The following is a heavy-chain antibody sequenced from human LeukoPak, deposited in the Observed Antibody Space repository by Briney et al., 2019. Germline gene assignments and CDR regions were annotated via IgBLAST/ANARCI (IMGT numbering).Heavy chain of an antibody. J-gene: IGHJ4*02. Sequence: PSETLSLNCSVSGASITTFNSHWAWIRQSPGKGLEWMGSIHHLGTAFYNPSLKSRVTISVDTSKKQFSLKLTSVAAADTAVYYCARHLEDCSGSSRYDFDSWGQGTLVTVSS. V-gene: IGHV4-39*01. CDR3: ARHLEDCSGSSRYDFDS. CDR1: GASITTFNSH. D-gene: IGHD2-2*01. CDR2: IHHLGTA.